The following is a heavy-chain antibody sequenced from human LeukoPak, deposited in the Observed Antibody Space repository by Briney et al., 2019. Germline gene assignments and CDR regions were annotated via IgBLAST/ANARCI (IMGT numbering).Heavy chain of an antibody. J-gene: IGHJ4*02. CDR3: ARDGNYDSSGYYYY. D-gene: IGHD3-22*01. V-gene: IGHV4-39*07. CDR2: IYYSGST. Sequence: SETLSLTCTVSGGSISSSSYYWGWIRQPPGKGLEWIGSIYYSGSTYYNPSLKSRVTISVDTSKNQFSLKLSSVTAADTAVYYCARDGNYDSSGYYYYWGQGTLVTVSS. CDR1: GGSISSSSYY.